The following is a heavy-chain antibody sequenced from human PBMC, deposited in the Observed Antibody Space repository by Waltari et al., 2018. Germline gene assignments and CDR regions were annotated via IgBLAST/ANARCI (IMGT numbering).Heavy chain of an antibody. CDR1: GDSVSNTYW. V-gene: IGHV4-4*02. D-gene: IGHD2-15*01. CDR3: ARDRGRGLYLDT. CDR2: VHGSGRT. J-gene: IGHJ5*02. Sequence: QLQLQESGPGLVKPSGTLSLTCAVSGDSVSNTYWWSWVRQSPQKRLEWIGQVHGSGRTNYNPSFASRITVSLDTSNNLFALKVTSATAADTAVYYCARDRGRGLYLDTWGPGTLVTVSP.